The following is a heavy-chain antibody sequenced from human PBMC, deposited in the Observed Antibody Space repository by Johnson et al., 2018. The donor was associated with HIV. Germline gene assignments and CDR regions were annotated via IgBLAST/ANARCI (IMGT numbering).Heavy chain of an antibody. D-gene: IGHD3-10*01. V-gene: IGHV3-53*01. J-gene: IGHJ3*02. CDR2: IYSGGST. CDR1: GFTVSSNY. CDR3: ARSGYGSGSTHDAFDI. Sequence: VQLVESGVGFIQPGGSLRLSCVGSGFTVSSNYMSWVRQAPGKGLEWVSVIYSGGSTYYADSVKGRFTISRDTSKNTLYFQMNGLRAEDTAVYYCARSGYGSGSTHDAFDIWGQGTMVTISS.